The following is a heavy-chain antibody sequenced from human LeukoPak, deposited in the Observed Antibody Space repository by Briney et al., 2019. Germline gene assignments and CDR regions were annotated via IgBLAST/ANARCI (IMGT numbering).Heavy chain of an antibody. CDR1: GFTFSSYG. CDR3: AEVGRDDHSNYAAFDI. Sequence: GGSLRLSCAASGFTFSSYGMHWVRQAPGKGLEWVAIISYDGSDKYYADSVKGRFTISRDNSKNTLDLQMNSLRAEDTAVYSCAEVGRDDHSNYAAFDIWGQGTMVTVSS. V-gene: IGHV3-30*18. D-gene: IGHD4-11*01. CDR2: ISYDGSDK. J-gene: IGHJ3*02.